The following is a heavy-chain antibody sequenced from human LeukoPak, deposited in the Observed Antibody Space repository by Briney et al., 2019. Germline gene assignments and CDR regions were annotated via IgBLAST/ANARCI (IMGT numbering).Heavy chain of an antibody. V-gene: IGHV1-69*13. D-gene: IGHD2-2*01. J-gene: IGHJ4*02. CDR3: ARGGCSSTSCYDY. CDR1: GGTFSSYA. Sequence: ASVKVSCKASGGTFSSYAISWVRQAPGQGLEWMGGIIPIFGTANYAQKFQGRVTITADESTSTAYMELSSLRSEDTVVYYCARGGCSSTSCYDYWGQGTLVTVSS. CDR2: IIPIFGTA.